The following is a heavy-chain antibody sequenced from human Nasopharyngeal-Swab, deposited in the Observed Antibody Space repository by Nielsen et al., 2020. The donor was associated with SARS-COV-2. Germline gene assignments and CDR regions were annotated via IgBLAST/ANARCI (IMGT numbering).Heavy chain of an antibody. V-gene: IGHV3-64D*06. CDR1: GFTFSSYA. CDR2: ISSNGGST. CDR3: VKGLTIFGVVIPTPFDY. Sequence: GESLKISCSASGFTFSSYAMHWVRQAPGKGLEYVSAISSNGGSTYYADSVKGRFTISRDNSKNTLYLQMSSLRAEDTAVYYSVKGLTIFGVVIPTPFDYWGQGTLVTVSS. J-gene: IGHJ4*02. D-gene: IGHD3-3*01.